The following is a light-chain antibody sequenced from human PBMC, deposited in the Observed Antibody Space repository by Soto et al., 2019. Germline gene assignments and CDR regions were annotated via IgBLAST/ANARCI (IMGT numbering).Light chain of an antibody. CDR3: GTWDSSLSAGV. CDR2: DNN. J-gene: IGLJ2*01. CDR1: SSNIGNNY. V-gene: IGLV1-51*01. Sequence: QSVLTQPPSVSAAPGQKVTISCSGSSSNIGNNYVSWYQQLPGTAPKLLIYDNNKRPSGIPDRFSGSKSGTSATLGITGLXTGDEADYYCGTWDSSLSAGVFGGGTQLTV.